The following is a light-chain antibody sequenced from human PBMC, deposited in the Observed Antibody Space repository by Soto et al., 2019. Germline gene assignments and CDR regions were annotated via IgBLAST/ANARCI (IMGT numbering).Light chain of an antibody. Sequence: QSVLTQPPSLSGAPGQRVTISCTGSGSNIGAPYDVHWYQHLPGAAPKLLIYGSTNRPSGAPGRFSGSKSGTSASLAITGLQAEDEADYYCQSYGSSLSGYVFGAGTRSPS. J-gene: IGLJ1*01. CDR2: GST. CDR1: GSNIGAPYD. V-gene: IGLV1-40*01. CDR3: QSYGSSLSGYV.